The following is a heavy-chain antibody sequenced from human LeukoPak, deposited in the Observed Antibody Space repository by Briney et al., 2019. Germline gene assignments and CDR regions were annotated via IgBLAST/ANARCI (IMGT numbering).Heavy chain of an antibody. CDR2: INLDGSMI. D-gene: IGHD3-22*01. J-gene: IGHJ4*02. V-gene: IGHV3-7*01. Sequence: GGSLRLSCAASGFTFSGYWMSWVRQAPGKGLEWVANINLDGSMIHYVDSAKGRFTISRDNAKNSLYLQMNYLRAEDTAFYYCATSDDSSGSDWGQGTLVTVSS. CDR3: ATSDDSSGSD. CDR1: GFTFSGYW.